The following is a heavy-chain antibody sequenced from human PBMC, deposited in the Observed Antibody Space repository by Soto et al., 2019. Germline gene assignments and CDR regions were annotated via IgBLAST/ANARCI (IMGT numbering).Heavy chain of an antibody. CDR2: ISYDGSNK. Sequence: PGGSLRLSCAASGFTFSSYAMHWVRQAPGKGLEWVAVISYDGSNKYYADSVKGRFTISRDNSKNTLYLQMNSLRAEDTAVYYCARDGGGYYDILGTDPDYWGQGTLVTAPQ. V-gene: IGHV3-30-3*01. D-gene: IGHD3-22*01. CDR3: ARDGGGYYDILGTDPDY. CDR1: GFTFSSYA. J-gene: IGHJ4*02.